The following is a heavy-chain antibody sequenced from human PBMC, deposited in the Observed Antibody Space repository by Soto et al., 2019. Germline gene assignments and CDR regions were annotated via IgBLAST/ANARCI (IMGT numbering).Heavy chain of an antibody. CDR2: IYHSGST. D-gene: IGHD3-3*01. Sequence: SETLSLTCAVSGGSISSSNWWSWVRQPPGKGLEWIGEIYHSGSTNYNPSLKSLVTISVDKSKSQFSLKLSSVTAADTAVYYCARQPIGEWFFNWGQGTLVTAPQ. V-gene: IGHV4-4*02. CDR3: ARQPIGEWFFN. J-gene: IGHJ4*02. CDR1: GGSISSSNW.